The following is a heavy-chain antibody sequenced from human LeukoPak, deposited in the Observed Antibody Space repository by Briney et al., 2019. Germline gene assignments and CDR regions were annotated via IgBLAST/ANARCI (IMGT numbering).Heavy chain of an antibody. CDR2: ISSSSSYI. Sequence: PGGSLRLSCAASGFTFSSYAMHWVRQAPGKGLEWVSSISSSSSYIYYADSVKGRFTISRDNAKNSLYLQMNSLRAEDTAVYYCARTLNDVWRYFDYWGQGTLVTVS. CDR3: ARTLNDVWRYFDY. CDR1: GFTFSSYA. V-gene: IGHV3-21*01. D-gene: IGHD3-3*01. J-gene: IGHJ4*02.